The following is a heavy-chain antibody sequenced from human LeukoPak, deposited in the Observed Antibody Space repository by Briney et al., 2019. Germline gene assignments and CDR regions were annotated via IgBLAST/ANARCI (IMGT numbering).Heavy chain of an antibody. Sequence: GGSLRLFCAASGFTLSNYDMNWVRQAPGKGLEWVSFISTSSRYIYYKDSVRGRFTISRDDAKNSLYLEMNSLRAEDTAVYYCARADCSSSTCYLRRSWFDPWGQGTLVTVSS. D-gene: IGHD2-2*01. V-gene: IGHV3-21*01. J-gene: IGHJ5*02. CDR2: ISTSSRYI. CDR3: ARADCSSSTCYLRRSWFDP. CDR1: GFTLSNYD.